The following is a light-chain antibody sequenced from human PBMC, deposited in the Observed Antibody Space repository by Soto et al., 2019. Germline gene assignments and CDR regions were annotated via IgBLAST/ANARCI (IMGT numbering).Light chain of an antibody. J-gene: IGKJ1*01. Sequence: DIQMTQSPSSLSASVGDRVTITCRASQSISSYLNWYQQKPGKAPKLLIYAASTLQSGVPSRFSGSGSGTDFTLTINSLQPEDFATYYCQQSYITPPWTFGQGTKVEIK. CDR1: QSISSY. V-gene: IGKV1-39*01. CDR3: QQSYITPPWT. CDR2: AAS.